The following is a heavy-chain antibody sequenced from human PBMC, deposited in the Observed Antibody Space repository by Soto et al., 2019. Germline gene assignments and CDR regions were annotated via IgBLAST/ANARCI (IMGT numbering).Heavy chain of an antibody. CDR2: IWYDGSNK. CDR3: ARDSENYGMDV. CDR1: GFTFSSYG. V-gene: IGHV3-33*01. D-gene: IGHD3-10*01. J-gene: IGHJ6*02. Sequence: GGSLRLSCAVSGFTFSSYGMHWVRQAPGKGLEWVAVIWYDGSNKYYADSVKGRFTISRDNSKNTLYLQMNSLRAEDTAVYYCARDSENYGMDVWGQGTTVTVSS.